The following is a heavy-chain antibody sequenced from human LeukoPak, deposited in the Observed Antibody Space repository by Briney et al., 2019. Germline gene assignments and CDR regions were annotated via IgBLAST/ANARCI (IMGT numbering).Heavy chain of an antibody. D-gene: IGHD3-10*01. V-gene: IGHV3-33*01. CDR3: AREDGSGSSFDY. Sequence: TGRSLRLSCAASGFTFSSYGMHWVRQAPGKGLEWVAVIWYDGSNKYYADSVKGRFTISRDNSKNTLYLQMNSLRAEDTAVYYCAREDGSGSSFDYWGQGTLVTVSS. CDR2: IWYDGSNK. J-gene: IGHJ4*02. CDR1: GFTFSSYG.